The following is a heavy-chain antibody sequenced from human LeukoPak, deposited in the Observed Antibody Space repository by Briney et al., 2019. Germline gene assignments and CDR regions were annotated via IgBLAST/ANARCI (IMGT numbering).Heavy chain of an antibody. V-gene: IGHV3-30*02. D-gene: IGHD5-18*01. J-gene: IGHJ4*02. CDR1: GFTFRSYG. CDR2: IRYDGNKK. Sequence: PGGSLRLSCAASGFTFRSYGMHRVRQAPGKGLEWVAFIRYDGNKKYYADSVKGRFTISRDNAKNSLYLQMNSLRAEDMALYYCAKDRYSYGLYYFDYWGQGTLVTVSS. CDR3: AKDRYSYGLYYFDY.